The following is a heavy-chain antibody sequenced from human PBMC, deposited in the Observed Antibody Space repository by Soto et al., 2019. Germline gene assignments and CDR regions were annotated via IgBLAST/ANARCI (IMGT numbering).Heavy chain of an antibody. J-gene: IGHJ3*01. CDR1: GYTFTNHG. D-gene: IGHD3-16*01. V-gene: IGHV1-18*04. Sequence: QVQLVQSGAEVKKPGASVKVSCKTSGYTFTNHGINWVRQAPGQGLEWMGWINPYNDNVNYAQKLQGRVTMTTDTSTSTADMDLRILTSDDTSVYSCARDRVAGIGGDAFDLWGQGTMVTVSS. CDR2: INPYNDNV. CDR3: ARDRVAGIGGDAFDL.